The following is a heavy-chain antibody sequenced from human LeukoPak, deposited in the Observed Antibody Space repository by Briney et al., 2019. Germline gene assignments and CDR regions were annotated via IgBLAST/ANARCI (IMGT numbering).Heavy chain of an antibody. Sequence: GGSLRLSCAASGFTFDDYAMHWVRQAPGKGLEWVSGISWNSGSIGYADSVKGRFTISRDNAKNSLYLQMNSLRAEDTALYYCAKDLHYGSADYWGQGTLVTVSS. CDR1: GFTFDDYA. V-gene: IGHV3-9*01. CDR2: ISWNSGSI. J-gene: IGHJ4*02. CDR3: AKDLHYGSADY. D-gene: IGHD3-10*01.